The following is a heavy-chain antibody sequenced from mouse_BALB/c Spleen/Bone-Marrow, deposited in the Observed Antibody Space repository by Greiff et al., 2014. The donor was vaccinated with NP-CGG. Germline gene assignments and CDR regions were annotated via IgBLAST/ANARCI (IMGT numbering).Heavy chain of an antibody. CDR3: ARYYDYDGDYFDY. CDR1: GYSITSGYA. D-gene: IGHD2-4*01. Sequence: DVQLVESGPGLVKPSQSLSLTCTVTGYSITSGYAWNWIRQFPRNKLEWMGYITYSGSTSYNPSLKSRISITRDTSKNQFFLQLNSVTTEDTATYYCARYYDYDGDYFDYWGQGTTLTVSS. J-gene: IGHJ2*01. CDR2: ITYSGST. V-gene: IGHV3-2*02.